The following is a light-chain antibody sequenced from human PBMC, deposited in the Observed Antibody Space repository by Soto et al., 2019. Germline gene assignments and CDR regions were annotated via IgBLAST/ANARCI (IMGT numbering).Light chain of an antibody. CDR2: VVS. V-gene: IGKV3-20*01. Sequence: EIVLTQSPGTLSLSPGERATVSCRASQRVSSRSLAWYQQKPGQAPRLLIYVVSRRATGIPDRFSGSGSGTDFTLTIGGLELEDFSVYFCQQYGNSPWTFGHGTKVEIK. CDR3: QQYGNSPWT. CDR1: QRVSSRS. J-gene: IGKJ1*01.